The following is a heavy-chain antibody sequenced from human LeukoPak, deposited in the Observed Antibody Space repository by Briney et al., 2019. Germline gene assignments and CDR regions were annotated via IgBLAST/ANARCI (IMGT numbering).Heavy chain of an antibody. CDR2: IWYDGSNK. CDR1: GFTFSTYG. D-gene: IGHD1-14*01. V-gene: IGHV3-33*06. J-gene: IGHJ6*03. Sequence: PGRSLRLSCAASGFTFSTYGMYWVRQAPGKGLDWVAVIWYDGSNKYYADSVKGRFTISRDNSKNTLYLQMNSLRVEDTAVYYCAKDSNPAGYYYMDVWGKGTTVTVSS. CDR3: AKDSNPAGYYYMDV.